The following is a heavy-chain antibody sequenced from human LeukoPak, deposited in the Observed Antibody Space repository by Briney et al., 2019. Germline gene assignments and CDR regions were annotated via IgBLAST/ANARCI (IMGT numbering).Heavy chain of an antibody. J-gene: IGHJ4*02. CDR2: IYYSGST. CDR1: GGSISSSSYY. V-gene: IGHV4-39*07. Sequence: SETLSLTCTVSGGSISSSSYYWGWIRQPPGKGLEWIGSIYYSGSTYYNPSLKSRVTISVDTSKNQFSLKLSSVTAADTAVYYCARVNIAVAGLFDYWGQGTLVTVSS. CDR3: ARVNIAVAGLFDY. D-gene: IGHD6-19*01.